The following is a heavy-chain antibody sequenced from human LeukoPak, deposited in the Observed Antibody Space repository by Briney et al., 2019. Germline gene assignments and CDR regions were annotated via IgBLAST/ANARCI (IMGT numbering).Heavy chain of an antibody. J-gene: IGHJ5*02. Sequence: SVKVSCKASGFTFTSSAVQWVRQARGQRLEWIGWIVVGSGNTNYAQKFQERVIISRDMSTSTAYMELSSLRPEDTAVYYCAAVTYYNDSSRDNWFDPWGQGTLVTVSS. CDR3: AAVTYYNDSSRDNWFDP. V-gene: IGHV1-58*01. CDR2: IVVGSGNT. D-gene: IGHD3-22*01. CDR1: GFTFTSSA.